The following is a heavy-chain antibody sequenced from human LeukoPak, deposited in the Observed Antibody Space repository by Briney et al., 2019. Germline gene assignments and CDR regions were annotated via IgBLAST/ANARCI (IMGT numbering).Heavy chain of an antibody. Sequence: GSLRLSCAASGFTFRHYGIHWIRQAPGKGLEWVAVIWYDGSNKYYADSVKGRLTISRDNSKNTVYLQMNSLRAEDTAVYYFARVSSSSWYIVDHWGQGTLVTVSS. CDR2: IWYDGSNK. J-gene: IGHJ4*02. D-gene: IGHD6-13*01. CDR1: GFTFRHYG. V-gene: IGHV3-33*01. CDR3: ARVSSSSWYIVDH.